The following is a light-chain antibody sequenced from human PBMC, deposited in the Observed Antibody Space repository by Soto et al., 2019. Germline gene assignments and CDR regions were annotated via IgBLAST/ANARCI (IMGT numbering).Light chain of an antibody. Sequence: EIVLTQPPDTLSLSPGERATLSCRASQSVTSKYLAWYQQKPGQAPRLLIHGASNRATGIPDRFSGSGSGTDFTLTISILEPEDFALYYCQQYGSSVQFGGGTKVEIK. CDR3: QQYGSSVQ. CDR1: QSVTSKY. CDR2: GAS. J-gene: IGKJ4*02. V-gene: IGKV3-20*01.